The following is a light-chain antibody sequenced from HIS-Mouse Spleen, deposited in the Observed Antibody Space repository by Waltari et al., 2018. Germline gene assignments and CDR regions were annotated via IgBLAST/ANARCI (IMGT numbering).Light chain of an antibody. CDR2: DAS. V-gene: IGKV3-11*01. Sequence: ELVLTQSPATLSLSPGARATLSCSASQSVSSYLAWYQQKPGQAPRLLIYDASNRATGIPARFSGSGSGTDFTLTISSLEPEDFAVYYCQQRSNWPPLTFGGGTKVEIK. J-gene: IGKJ4*01. CDR1: QSVSSY. CDR3: QQRSNWPPLT.